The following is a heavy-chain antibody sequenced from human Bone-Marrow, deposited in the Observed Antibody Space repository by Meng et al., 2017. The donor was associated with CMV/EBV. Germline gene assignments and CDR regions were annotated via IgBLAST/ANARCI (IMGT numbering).Heavy chain of an antibody. Sequence: GESLKISCAASGFTFSSYSMNWVRQAPGKGLEWVSSISSSSSYIYYADSVKGRFTISRDNAKNSLYLQMNSLRAEDTAVYYCARDLDYSLTVSINAFYIWGQGTIVTVSS. CDR2: ISSSSSYI. D-gene: IGHD2-15*01. CDR1: GFTFSSYS. V-gene: IGHV3-21*01. CDR3: ARDLDYSLTVSINAFYI. J-gene: IGHJ3*02.